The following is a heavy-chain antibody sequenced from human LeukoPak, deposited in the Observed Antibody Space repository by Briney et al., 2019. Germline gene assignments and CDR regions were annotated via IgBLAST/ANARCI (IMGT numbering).Heavy chain of an antibody. D-gene: IGHD3-3*01. J-gene: IGHJ4*02. CDR1: GGSISSYY. V-gene: IGHV4-59*08. CDR3: ARLNYDLVDY. CDR2: IYYSGST. Sequence: SETLSLTCTVSGGSISSYYWSWIRQPPGKGLEWIGYIYYSGSTNYNPSLKSRVTISVDTSKNQFSLKLSSVTAADPAVYYCARLNYDLVDYWGQGTLVTVSS.